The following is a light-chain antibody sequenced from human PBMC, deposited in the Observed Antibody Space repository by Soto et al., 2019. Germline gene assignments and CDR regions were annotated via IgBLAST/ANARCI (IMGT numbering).Light chain of an antibody. Sequence: QSALTQPASVSGSPGQSITISCTGSGRDIGAYDHVSWYQQHPGKAPKLLIYGVKNRPSGVSYRFSASKSAFTASLTISGLQAEDEAHYYCSSYTTSYFYVFGPGTKVTVL. CDR1: GRDIGAYDH. J-gene: IGLJ1*01. CDR3: SSYTTSYFYV. V-gene: IGLV2-14*01. CDR2: GVK.